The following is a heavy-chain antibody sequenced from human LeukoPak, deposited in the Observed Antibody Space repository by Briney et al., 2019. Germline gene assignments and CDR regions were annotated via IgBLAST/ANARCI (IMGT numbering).Heavy chain of an antibody. CDR2: IYYSGST. J-gene: IGHJ4*02. CDR1: GVSFSGYY. Sequence: NTSETLSLTCAVYGVSFSGYYWSWIRQPPGKGLEWIGYIYYSGSTNYNPSLKSRVTISVDTSKNQFSLKRSSVTAADTAVYYCARVIGDYAIDYWGQGTLVTVSS. CDR3: ARVIGDYAIDY. V-gene: IGHV4-59*13. D-gene: IGHD4-17*01.